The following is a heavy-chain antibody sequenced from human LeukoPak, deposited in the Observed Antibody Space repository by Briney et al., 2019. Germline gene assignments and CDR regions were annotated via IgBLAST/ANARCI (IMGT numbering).Heavy chain of an antibody. CDR2: INHSGST. D-gene: IGHD2-15*01. V-gene: IGHV4-34*01. Sequence: SETLSLTCTVSGGSISSYYWSWIRQPPGKGLEWIGEINHSGSTNYNPSLKSRVTISVDTSKNQFSLKLSSVTAANTAVYYCARVRGYRYSGYCSGGSCYRSLSYAFDIWGQGTMVTVSS. CDR1: GGSISSYY. J-gene: IGHJ3*02. CDR3: ARVRGYRYSGYCSGGSCYRSLSYAFDI.